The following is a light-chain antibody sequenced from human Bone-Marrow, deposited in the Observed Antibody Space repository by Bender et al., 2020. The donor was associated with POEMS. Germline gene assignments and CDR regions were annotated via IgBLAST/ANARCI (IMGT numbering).Light chain of an antibody. CDR3: QAWDDSSWL. CDR1: SIGIKS. Sequence: SYVLTQPPSVSVAPGQTATITCGGNSIGIKSVHWYHQKPGQAPVLVVYDDSDRPSGIPERFSGSNSGSTATLAISGTQPIDEADYYCQAWDDSSWLFGGGTKLTVL. J-gene: IGLJ3*02. V-gene: IGLV3-21*02. CDR2: DDS.